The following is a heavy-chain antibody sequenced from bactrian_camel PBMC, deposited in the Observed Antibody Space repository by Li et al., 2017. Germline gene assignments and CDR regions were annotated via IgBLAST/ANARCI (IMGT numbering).Heavy chain of an antibody. V-gene: IGHV3S1*01. D-gene: IGHD2*01. CDR2: LYPDAGST. CDR1: RVTRSLFC. J-gene: IGHJ6*01. Sequence: QVQLVESGDGSVQAGGSLRLSCGGFRVTRSLFCMAWFRQVPGKEREGIAALYPDAGSTYYDDSVKGRFTISKDNAKSTVYLQMNSLKPDDTAMYYCAAGNTLCVVRPEAYNAWGQGTQVTVS. CDR3: AAGNTLCVVRPEAYNA.